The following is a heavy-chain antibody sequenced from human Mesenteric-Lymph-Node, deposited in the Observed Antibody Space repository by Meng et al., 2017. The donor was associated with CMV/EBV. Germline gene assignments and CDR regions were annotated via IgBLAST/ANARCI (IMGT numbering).Heavy chain of an antibody. CDR1: GYSFTNYW. D-gene: IGHD6-13*01. CDR3: ARHLYSSSLSAFDI. J-gene: IGHJ3*02. V-gene: IGHV5-51*01. CDR2: IYPGDSAT. Sequence: KVSCKGSGYSFTNYWIGWVRQMPGKGLEWMGIIYPGDSATRYSPSFQGQATISADKSISTAYLQWSSLKASDTAIYYCARHLYSSSLSAFDIWGQGTMVTVSS.